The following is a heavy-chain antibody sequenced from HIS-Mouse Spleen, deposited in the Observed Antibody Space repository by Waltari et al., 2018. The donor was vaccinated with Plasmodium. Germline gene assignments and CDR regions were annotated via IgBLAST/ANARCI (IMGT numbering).Heavy chain of an antibody. V-gene: IGHV1-2*02. CDR1: GYTFTGYF. D-gene: IGHD7-27*01. CDR2: VNTTSGGP. J-gene: IGHJ3*02. Sequence: QVQLVQSGAEVKKPGASVKVSCKASGYTFTGYFMHWVRQARGQGLEWRGLVNTTSGGPNKRQRFQGRVTMTRETAISTAYMELSRLRSDDTAVYDCARDTKQLGSAFDIWGQGTMVTVSS. CDR3: ARDTKQLGSAFDI.